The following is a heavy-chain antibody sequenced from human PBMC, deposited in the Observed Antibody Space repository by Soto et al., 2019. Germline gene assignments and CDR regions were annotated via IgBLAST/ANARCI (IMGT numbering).Heavy chain of an antibody. CDR1: GGSISSSSYY. V-gene: IGHV4-39*01. D-gene: IGHD5-12*01. J-gene: IGHJ4*02. CDR3: ARTKKVWWPKTYYFDY. Sequence: SSETLSLTCTVSGGSISSSSYYWGWIRQPPGKGLEWIGSIYYSGSTYYNPSLKSRVTISVDTSKNQFSLKMSSVTDADKAVYYCARTKKVWWPKTYYFDYRGQGNMVTVSS. CDR2: IYYSGST.